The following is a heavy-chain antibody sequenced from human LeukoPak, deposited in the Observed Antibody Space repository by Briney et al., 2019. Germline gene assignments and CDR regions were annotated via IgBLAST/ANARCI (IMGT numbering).Heavy chain of an antibody. J-gene: IGHJ3*02. D-gene: IGHD3-10*01. CDR2: ISSSGSTI. CDR1: GFTFSDYY. Sequence: GGSLRLSCAASGFTFSDYYMSWIRQAPGKGLEWVSYISSSGSTIYYADSVKGRFTISRDNAKNSLYLQMNSLRAEDTALYYCARGGLVRGTINSLIGFDIWGQGIMVTVSS. V-gene: IGHV3-11*04. CDR3: ARGGLVRGTINSLIGFDI.